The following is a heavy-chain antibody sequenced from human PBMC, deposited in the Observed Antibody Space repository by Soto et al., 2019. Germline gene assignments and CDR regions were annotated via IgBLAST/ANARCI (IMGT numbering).Heavy chain of an antibody. CDR1: GFTFSSYA. V-gene: IGHV3-23*01. Sequence: GGSLRLSCAASGFTFSSYAMSWVRQAPGKGLEWVSGISGSGDSTYYADSVKGRFTISRDNSKKTVYLQMNSLRAEDTAVYYCAKGVPGIAVAGTGYFEHWGQGTLVTVSS. J-gene: IGHJ1*01. CDR3: AKGVPGIAVAGTGYFEH. CDR2: ISGSGDST. D-gene: IGHD6-19*01.